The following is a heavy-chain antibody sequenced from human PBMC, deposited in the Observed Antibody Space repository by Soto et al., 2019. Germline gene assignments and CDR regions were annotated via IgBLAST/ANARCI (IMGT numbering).Heavy chain of an antibody. D-gene: IGHD2-21*02. V-gene: IGHV3-30*04. CDR3: ARDLFRVTPDYFDY. J-gene: IGHJ4*02. CDR1: GFTFSSYP. Sequence: QVQLVESGGGVVQPGTSLRLSCAASGFTFSSYPFHWVRQAPGKGLEWVAVIGFDGIIKLYADSVKGRFTISRDDSKNTLYLQMNSLRDEDTAVYYCARDLFRVTPDYFDYWGQGTLVTVS. CDR2: IGFDGIIK.